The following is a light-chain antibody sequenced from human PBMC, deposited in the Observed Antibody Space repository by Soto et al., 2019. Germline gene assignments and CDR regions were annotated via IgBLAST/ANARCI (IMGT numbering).Light chain of an antibody. J-gene: IGKJ1*01. Sequence: DIVMTQSPDSLAVSLGERATINCKSSLSILYNSNNKNYLAWYQQKPGQPPKMLIYWASTRESGVPDRFSGSGSGTDFALTISCLQAEDVAINDCQQYYTTPLTFGQGTKVEIK. CDR2: WAS. CDR3: QQYYTTPLT. V-gene: IGKV4-1*01. CDR1: LSILYNSNNKNY.